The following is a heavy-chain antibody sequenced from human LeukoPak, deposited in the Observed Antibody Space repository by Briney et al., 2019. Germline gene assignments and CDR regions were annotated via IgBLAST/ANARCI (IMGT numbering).Heavy chain of an antibody. D-gene: IGHD3-10*01. J-gene: IGHJ4*02. CDR2: IYPRDSDT. V-gene: IGHV5-51*01. CDR3: ARPYRGHFDY. CDR1: GYSFTSYW. Sequence: RGESLKISCKASGYSFTSYWIGSVRQMPGKSLEWMGIIYPRDSDTRYSPSFQGQVTISADKSISTAYLQWNSLKASDTAIYYCARPYRGHFDYWGQGTLVTVSS.